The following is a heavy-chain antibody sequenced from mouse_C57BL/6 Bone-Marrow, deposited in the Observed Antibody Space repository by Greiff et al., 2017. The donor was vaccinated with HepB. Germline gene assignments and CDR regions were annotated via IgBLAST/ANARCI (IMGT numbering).Heavy chain of an antibody. Sequence: VQLQQSGPELVKPGASVKISCKASGYSFTGYYINWVKQSPEKSLEWIGEINPSTGGTTYNQKFKAKATLTVDKSSSTAYMQLKSLTSEDSAVYYCASLLLRCYYAIDYWGQGTSVTVSS. V-gene: IGHV1-42*01. CDR1: GYSFTGYY. D-gene: IGHD1-1*01. CDR2: INPSTGGT. CDR3: ASLLLRCYYAIDY. J-gene: IGHJ4*01.